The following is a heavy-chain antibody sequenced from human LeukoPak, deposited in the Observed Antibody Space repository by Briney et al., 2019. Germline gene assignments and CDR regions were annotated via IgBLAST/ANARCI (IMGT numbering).Heavy chain of an antibody. CDR3: ASPARPWSGWWDY. D-gene: IGHD3-3*01. CDR2: INRSGNT. J-gene: IGHJ4*02. V-gene: IGHV4-34*01. Sequence: SETLSLTCAVYGGPFSGYDWSWIRQPPGKGLEWIGEINRSGNTNYNPSLKSRVTISVDTSKNQSSLKLSSVTAADTAVYYCASPARPWSGWWDYWGQGTLVTVSS. CDR1: GGPFSGYD.